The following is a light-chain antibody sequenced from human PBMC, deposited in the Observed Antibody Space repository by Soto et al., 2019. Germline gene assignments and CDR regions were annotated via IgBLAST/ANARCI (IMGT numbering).Light chain of an antibody. CDR1: SSDVGAYYS. J-gene: IGLJ1*01. Sequence: QSVLTQPASVSGSPGQSITISCTRTSSDVGAYYSVSWYQHHPGKAPKLIIYGVTNRPSGVSNRFSGSKSGNTASLTISGLQAGDEADYHCSSYTSGSSHYVFGTGTKLTVL. CDR3: SSYTSGSSHYV. V-gene: IGLV2-14*01. CDR2: GVT.